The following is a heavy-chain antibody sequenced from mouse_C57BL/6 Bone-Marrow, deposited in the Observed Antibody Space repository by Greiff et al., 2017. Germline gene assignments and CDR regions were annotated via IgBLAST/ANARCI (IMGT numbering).Heavy chain of an antibody. Sequence: VQLQQPGAELVRPGTSVKLSCKASGYTFTSYWMHWVKQRPGQGLEWIGVIDPSDSYTNYNQKFKGKATLTVDTSSSTAYMQLSSLTSEDSAFYFCARSNGYGPYYFDYWCQGTTLTVSS. V-gene: IGHV1-59*01. D-gene: IGHD1-1*02. CDR2: IDPSDSYT. J-gene: IGHJ2*01. CDR1: GYTFTSYW. CDR3: ARSNGYGPYYFDY.